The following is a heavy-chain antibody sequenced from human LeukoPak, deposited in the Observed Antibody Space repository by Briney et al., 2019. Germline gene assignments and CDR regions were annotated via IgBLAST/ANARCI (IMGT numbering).Heavy chain of an antibody. Sequence: GGSLRLSCAASGFTFSSYSMNWVRQAPGKGLEWVSSISSSSSSYIYYADSVKGRFTISRDNAKNSLYLQMNSLRAEDTAVYYCARDHTDIAVAGTYYYYYMDVWGKGTTVTVSS. J-gene: IGHJ6*03. CDR2: ISSSSSSYI. D-gene: IGHD6-19*01. V-gene: IGHV3-21*01. CDR3: ARDHTDIAVAGTYYYYYMDV. CDR1: GFTFSSYS.